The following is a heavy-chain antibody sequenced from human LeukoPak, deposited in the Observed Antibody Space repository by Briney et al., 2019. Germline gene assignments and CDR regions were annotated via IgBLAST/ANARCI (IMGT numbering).Heavy chain of an antibody. CDR1: GFTFSSYG. V-gene: IGHV3-30*18. D-gene: IGHD4-17*01. Sequence: GRSLRLSCAASGFTFSSYGMHWVRQAPGKGLEWVAVISYDGSNKYYADSVKGRFTISRDKSKNTLYLQMNSLRAEDTAVYYCAKIVGGDYPFDYWGQGTLVTVSS. CDR2: ISYDGSNK. CDR3: AKIVGGDYPFDY. J-gene: IGHJ4*02.